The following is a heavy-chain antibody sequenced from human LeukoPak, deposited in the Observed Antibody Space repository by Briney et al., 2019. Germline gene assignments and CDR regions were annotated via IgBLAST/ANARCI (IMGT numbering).Heavy chain of an antibody. Sequence: SETLSLTCAVYGGSFSGYYWSWIRQPPGKGREWIGEINHSGSTNYNPSLKSRVTISVDTSKNHFSLKLSSVTAADWALYYCARVPPGTMVRGVTSTPPDYWGQGTLVPVSS. CDR1: GGSFSGYY. D-gene: IGHD3-10*01. CDR2: INHSGST. V-gene: IGHV4-34*01. CDR3: ARVPPGTMVRGVTSTPPDY. J-gene: IGHJ4*02.